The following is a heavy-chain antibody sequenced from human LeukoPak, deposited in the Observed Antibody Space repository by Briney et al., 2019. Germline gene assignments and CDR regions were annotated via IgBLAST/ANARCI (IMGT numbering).Heavy chain of an antibody. CDR1: GGSISDYY. CDR2: VHSNGDT. J-gene: IGHJ3*02. V-gene: IGHV4-59*12. D-gene: IGHD5-18*01. CDR3: ARDGLWIQNAFDI. Sequence: SETLSLTCIISGGSISDYYWGWLRQPPGKGLEWIGYVHSNGDTNYNPSLTSRVTISVDTSKNQFSLKLSSVTAADTAVYYCARDGLWIQNAFDIWGQGTMVTVSS.